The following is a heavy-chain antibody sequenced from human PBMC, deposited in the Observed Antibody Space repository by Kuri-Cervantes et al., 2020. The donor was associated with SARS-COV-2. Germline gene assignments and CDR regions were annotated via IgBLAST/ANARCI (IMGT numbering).Heavy chain of an antibody. D-gene: IGHD2-15*01. V-gene: IGHV3-30*04. CDR3: AKGGGPCCYIPLDY. CDR1: GFTFSTCA. Sequence: GGSLRLSCAASGFTFSTCAMHWVRQVPGKGLEWVADISYDGSNKYYADSVKGRFTISRDNSKNTLYLQMNSLRADDTAVYYCAKGGGPCCYIPLDYWGQGTLVTVSS. J-gene: IGHJ4*02. CDR2: ISYDGSNK.